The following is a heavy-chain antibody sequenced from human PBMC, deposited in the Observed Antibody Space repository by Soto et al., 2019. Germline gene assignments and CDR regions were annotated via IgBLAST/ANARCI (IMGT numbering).Heavy chain of an antibody. Sequence: PGGSLRLSCAASGFTFSSYAMSWVRQAPGKGLEWVSAISGSGGSTYYADSVKGRFTISRDNSKNTLYLQMNSLRAEDTAVYYCAKGPVTTFGWGYYYGMDVWGQGTTVTVSS. J-gene: IGHJ6*02. CDR3: AKGPVTTFGWGYYYGMDV. CDR2: ISGSGGST. CDR1: GFTFSSYA. V-gene: IGHV3-23*01. D-gene: IGHD4-17*01.